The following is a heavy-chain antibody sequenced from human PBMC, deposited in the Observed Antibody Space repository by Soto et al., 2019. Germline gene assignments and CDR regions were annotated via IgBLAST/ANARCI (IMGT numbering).Heavy chain of an antibody. CDR3: ARAPREVYSSSLNWFDP. V-gene: IGHV1-46*01. CDR1: GYTFTSYY. Sequence: GASVKVSCNASGYTFTSYYMHWVRPAPGQGLEWMGIINPSGGSTSYAQKFQGRVTMTRDTSTSTVYMELSSLRSEDTAVYYCARAPREVYSSSLNWFDPGGQGTLVTVSS. D-gene: IGHD6-13*01. CDR2: INPSGGST. J-gene: IGHJ5*02.